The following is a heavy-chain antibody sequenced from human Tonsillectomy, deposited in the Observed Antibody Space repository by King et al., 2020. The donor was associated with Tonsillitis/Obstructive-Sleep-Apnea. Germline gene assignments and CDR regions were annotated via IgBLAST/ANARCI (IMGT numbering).Heavy chain of an antibody. D-gene: IGHD2-2*01. CDR2: ISYDGSNK. J-gene: IGHJ2*01. CDR1: GFTFSSYG. Sequence: VQLVESGGGVVQPGRSLRLSCAASGFTFSSYGMHWVRQAPGKGLGWVAVISYDGSNKYYADSVKGRFTISRDNSNNTLYLQMNSLRAEDTAVYYCAKERGQLLRYWYCDLWGRGTLVTVSA. V-gene: IGHV3-30*18. CDR3: AKERGQLLRYWYCDL.